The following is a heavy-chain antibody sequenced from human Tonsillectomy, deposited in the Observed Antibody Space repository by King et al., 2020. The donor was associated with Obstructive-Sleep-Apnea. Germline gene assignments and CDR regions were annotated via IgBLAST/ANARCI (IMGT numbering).Heavy chain of an antibody. CDR3: ARDTVAVAPWVDY. V-gene: IGHV4-34*01. J-gene: IGHJ4*02. CDR2: INHSGST. Sequence: HVQLQQWGAGLLKPSETLSLTCAVYGGSFSGYYWSWIRQPPGKGLEWIGEINHSGSTNYNPSLKSRVTISVDTSKNQFSLKLSSVTAADTAVYYCARDTVAVAPWVDYWGQGTLVTVSS. CDR1: GGSFSGYY. D-gene: IGHD6-19*01.